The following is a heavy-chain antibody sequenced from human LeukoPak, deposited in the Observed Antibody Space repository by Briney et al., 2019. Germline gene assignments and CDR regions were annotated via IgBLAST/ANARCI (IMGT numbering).Heavy chain of an antibody. J-gene: IGHJ3*02. CDR3: ASTFSMISNRGSAFDI. CDR2: ISAYNGNT. CDR1: GYTFTSYG. V-gene: IGHV1-18*01. Sequence: ASVKVSCKASGYTFTSYGISWVRQAPGQGLEWMVWISAYNGNTNYAQKLQGRVTMTTDTSTSTAYMELRSLRSDDTAVCYCASTFSMISNRGSAFDIWGQGTMVTVSS. D-gene: IGHD3-22*01.